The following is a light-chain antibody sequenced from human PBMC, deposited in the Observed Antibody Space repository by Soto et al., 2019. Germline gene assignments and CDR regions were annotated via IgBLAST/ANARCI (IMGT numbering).Light chain of an antibody. CDR2: DVN. J-gene: IGLJ1*01. Sequence: QSALTQPASVSGSPGQSITISCNGTSSDVGGYNFVSWYQQHAGKVPKLMIFDVNRRPSGVSDRFSGSKSGNTASLTISGLQAEDEGDYYCCSYTSSSTHVFGSGTKLTVL. CDR1: SSDVGGYNF. CDR3: CSYTSSSTHV. V-gene: IGLV2-14*03.